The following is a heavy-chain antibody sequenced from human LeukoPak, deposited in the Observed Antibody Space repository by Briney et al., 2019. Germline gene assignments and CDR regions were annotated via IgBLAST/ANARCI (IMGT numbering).Heavy chain of an antibody. D-gene: IGHD3-22*01. CDR2: ISSSSSYI. V-gene: IGHV3-21*01. CDR1: GFTFSSYS. CDR3: ASNNYYDSSGYLDC. J-gene: IGHJ4*02. Sequence: GGSLRLSCAASGFTFSSYSMNWVRQAPGKGLEWVSSISSSSSYIYYADSVKGRFTISRGNAKNSLYLQMNSLRAEDTAVYYCASNNYYDSSGYLDCWGQGTLVTVSS.